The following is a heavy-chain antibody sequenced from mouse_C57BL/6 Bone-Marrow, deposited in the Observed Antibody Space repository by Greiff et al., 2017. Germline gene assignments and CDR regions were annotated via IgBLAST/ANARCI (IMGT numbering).Heavy chain of an antibody. CDR1: GYTFTSYW. CDR3: ARIGNYAMDY. J-gene: IGHJ4*01. D-gene: IGHD1-1*02. V-gene: IGHV1-69*01. Sequence: QVHVKQPGAELVMPGASVKLSCKASGYTFTSYWMHWVKQRPGQGLEWIGEIDPSDSYTNYNQKFKGKSTLTVDKSSSTAYMQLSSLTSEDSAVYDCARIGNYAMDYWGQGTSVTVSS. CDR2: IDPSDSYT.